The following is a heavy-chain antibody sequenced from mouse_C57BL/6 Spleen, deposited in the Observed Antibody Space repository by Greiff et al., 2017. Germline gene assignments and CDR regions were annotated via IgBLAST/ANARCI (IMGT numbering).Heavy chain of an antibody. CDR1: GFNIKDYY. Sequence: VQLQQSGAELVRPGASVKLSCTASGFNIKDYYMHWVKQRPEQGLEWIGRIDPEDGDTEYAPKFQGKATMTADTSSNTAYLQLSILTSEDTAVYYCTPYGNHYYAMDDWGQGTSVTVSS. CDR3: TPYGNHYYAMDD. D-gene: IGHD2-10*02. V-gene: IGHV14-1*01. J-gene: IGHJ4*01. CDR2: IDPEDGDT.